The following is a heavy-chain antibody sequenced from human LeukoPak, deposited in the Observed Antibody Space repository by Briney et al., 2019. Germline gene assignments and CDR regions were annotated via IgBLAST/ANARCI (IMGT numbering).Heavy chain of an antibody. CDR3: ARRAYYYDSSGYYYSEWFDP. D-gene: IGHD3-22*01. CDR2: IYHSGSI. Sequence: SETLSLTCAVSGYSTSSGYYWGWIRQPPGKGLEWIGSIYHSGSIYYNPSLKSRVTISVDTSKNQFSLKLSSVTAADTAVYYCARRAYYYDSSGYYYSEWFDPWGQGTLVTVSS. J-gene: IGHJ5*02. CDR1: GYSTSSGYY. V-gene: IGHV4-38-2*01.